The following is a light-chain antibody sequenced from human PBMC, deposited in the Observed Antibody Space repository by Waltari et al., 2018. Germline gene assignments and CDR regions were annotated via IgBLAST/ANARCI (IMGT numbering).Light chain of an antibody. J-gene: IGKJ4*01. V-gene: IGKV1-12*01. CDR2: AAS. Sequence: DIQLTQSPSSVSASVGDRVTVACRASQGISSWLTWYQQKPGEAPKLLIFAASTLETGVPSRFSGGGSGTEFNLTISSLQPEDLGTYYCQQAADFPLTFGGGTKLRSN. CDR1: QGISSW. CDR3: QQAADFPLT.